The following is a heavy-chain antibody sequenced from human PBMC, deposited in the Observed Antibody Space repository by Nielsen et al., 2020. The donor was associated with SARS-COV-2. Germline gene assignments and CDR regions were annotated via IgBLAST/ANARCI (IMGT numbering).Heavy chain of an antibody. CDR1: GDSINSGGYY. V-gene: IGHV4-31*03. J-gene: IGHJ3*01. D-gene: IGHD1-26*01. Sequence: SETLSLTCSVSGDSINSGGYYWSWIRQHPGEGLEWIGDIYHGGSTYYNPSLKSRLTLSTDTSKNQFSLTLTSVTAADTAIYFCARNSGSYRINYAFSVWGQGTVVTVSS. CDR2: IYHGGST. CDR3: ARNSGSYRINYAFSV.